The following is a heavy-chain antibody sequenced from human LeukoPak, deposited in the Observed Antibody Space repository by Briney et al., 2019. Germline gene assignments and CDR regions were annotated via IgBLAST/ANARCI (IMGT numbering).Heavy chain of an antibody. D-gene: IGHD3-10*01. CDR1: GYSISSGYY. J-gene: IGHJ6*03. Sequence: SETLSLTCSVSGYSISSGYYWGCIRQPPGKGLECIGRIYTTGSTDYNPSLKSRVTISVDTSKNQFSLKLSSVTAADTAVYYCARSGMVRGIPLYYYMDVWGKGTTVTVSS. CDR3: ARSGMVRGIPLYYYMDV. V-gene: IGHV4-38-2*02. CDR2: IYTTGST.